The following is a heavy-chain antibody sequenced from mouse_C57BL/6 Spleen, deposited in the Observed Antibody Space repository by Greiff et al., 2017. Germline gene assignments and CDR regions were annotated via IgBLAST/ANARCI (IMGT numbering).Heavy chain of an antibody. CDR2: IDPNSGGT. CDR1: GYTFTSYW. J-gene: IGHJ4*01. D-gene: IGHD1-1*01. Sequence: QVQLQQPGAELVKPGASVKLSCKASGYTFTSYWMHWVKQRPGRGIEWIGRIDPNSGGTKYNEKFKSKATLTVDKPSSTAYMQLSSLTSEDSAVYYCARDYGSSYGYYAMDYWGQGTSVTVSS. CDR3: ARDYGSSYGYYAMDY. V-gene: IGHV1-72*01.